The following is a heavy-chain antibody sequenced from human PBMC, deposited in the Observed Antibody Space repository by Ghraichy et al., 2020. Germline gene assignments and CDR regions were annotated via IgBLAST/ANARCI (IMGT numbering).Heavy chain of an antibody. V-gene: IGHV3-48*01. CDR2: ITGSSSTI. CDR3: ASSNGNLDH. J-gene: IGHJ4*02. D-gene: IGHD1-14*01. CDR1: GFTFSVYS. Sequence: ESLNISCAASGFTFSVYSMNWAHQAPGKGLEWLSYITGSSSTIYYADSVKGRFTISRDNAKNSLYLQMNSLRAEDTAVYYCASSNGNLDHWGQGTLVTVSS.